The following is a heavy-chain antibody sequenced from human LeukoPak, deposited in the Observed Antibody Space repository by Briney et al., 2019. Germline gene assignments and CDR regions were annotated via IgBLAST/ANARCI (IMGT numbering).Heavy chain of an antibody. CDR1: GFTFSSYD. Sequence: GGSLRLSCAASGFTFSSYDMHWVRQATGKGLEWVSAIGTAGDTYYPGSVKGRFTISRENAKNSLYLQMNSLRAGDTAVYYCARCNVSIDAFDIWGQGTMVTVSS. V-gene: IGHV3-13*01. CDR2: IGTAGDT. D-gene: IGHD3-16*02. J-gene: IGHJ3*02. CDR3: ARCNVSIDAFDI.